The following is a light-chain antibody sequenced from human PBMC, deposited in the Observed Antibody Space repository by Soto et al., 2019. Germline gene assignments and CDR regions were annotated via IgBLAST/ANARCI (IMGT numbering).Light chain of an antibody. CDR3: QQSYSTPTWT. V-gene: IGKV1-39*01. J-gene: IGKJ1*01. Sequence: DIQMTQSPSSLSASVVYRVTITCXASQSISSYLNWYQQKPGKAPKLLIYAASSLQSGVPSRFSGSGSGTDFTLTISSLQPEDFATYYCQQSYSTPTWTFGQGTKVDIK. CDR2: AAS. CDR1: QSISSY.